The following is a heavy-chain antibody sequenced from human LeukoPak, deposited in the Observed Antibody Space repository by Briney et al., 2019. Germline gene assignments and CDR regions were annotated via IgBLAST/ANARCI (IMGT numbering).Heavy chain of an antibody. CDR3: ARDRLSYYDSSGYYLDY. V-gene: IGHV1-18*01. CDR2: ISAYNGNT. CDR1: GYTFTSYG. Sequence: ASVTVSCKASGYTFTSYGISWVRQAPGQGLEWVGWISAYNGNTNYAQKLQGRVTMTTDTSTSTAYMELRSLRSDDTAVYYCARDRLSYYDSSGYYLDYWGQGTLVTVSS. D-gene: IGHD3-22*01. J-gene: IGHJ4*02.